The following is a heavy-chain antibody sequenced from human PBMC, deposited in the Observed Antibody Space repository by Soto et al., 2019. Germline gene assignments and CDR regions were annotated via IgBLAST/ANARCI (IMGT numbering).Heavy chain of an antibody. CDR2: IKQDGNEK. D-gene: IGHD1-26*01. CDR1: GFTVRSYW. CDR3: ASETSSGTSDY. V-gene: IGHV3-7*03. Sequence: GGSLRLSCAASGFTVRSYWMSWVRQAPGKGLEWVANIKQDGNEKYYVDSVKGRSTISRDNAKNSLYLQMNSLRADDTAVYYCASETSSGTSDYWGQGTLVTVSS. J-gene: IGHJ4*02.